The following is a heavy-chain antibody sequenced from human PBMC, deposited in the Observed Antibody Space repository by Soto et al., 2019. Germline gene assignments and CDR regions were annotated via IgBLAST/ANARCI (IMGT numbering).Heavy chain of an antibody. CDR3: ARDPMTTVPYYYYYYGMDV. Sequence: QVQLVQSGAEVKKPGASVKVSCKASGYTFTSYAMHWVRQAPGQRLEWMGWINAGNGNTKYSQKFQGRVTITRDTSTSTAYMELSSLRSENTAVYSCARDPMTTVPYYYYYYGMDVWGQGTTVTVSS. CDR1: GYTFTSYA. J-gene: IGHJ6*02. D-gene: IGHD4-17*01. V-gene: IGHV1-3*01. CDR2: INAGNGNT.